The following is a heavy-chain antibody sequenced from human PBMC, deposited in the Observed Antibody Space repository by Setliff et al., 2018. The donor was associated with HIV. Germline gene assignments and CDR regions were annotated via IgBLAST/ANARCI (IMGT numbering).Heavy chain of an antibody. CDR2: IYNSGYT. J-gene: IGHJ6*02. Sequence: SETLSLTCKVSGAPISSCYWNWIRQPPGKGLEWIGYIYNSGYTNYKPSLKSRVTISLDTSKNQFSLNLRSVTAADTAVYYCARGDGYRGNDAYYDSGMDVWGQGTMVTVSS. CDR3: ARGDGYRGNDAYYDSGMDV. CDR1: GAPISSCY. V-gene: IGHV4-59*01. D-gene: IGHD5-12*01.